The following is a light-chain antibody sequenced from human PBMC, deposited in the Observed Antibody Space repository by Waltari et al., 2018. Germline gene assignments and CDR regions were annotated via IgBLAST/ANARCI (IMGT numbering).Light chain of an antibody. V-gene: IGKV3-20*01. J-gene: IGKJ1*01. CDR3: QQYGSSPPT. CDR2: GAS. CDR1: QSVSSSY. Sequence: EIVLTQSPGTLSLSPGERATLSCRASQSVSSSYLAWYQQKPGPATRLLIYGASSRATGIPDRFSGSGSGTDFTLTISRLEPEDFAVYYCQQYGSSPPTFGQGTKVEIK.